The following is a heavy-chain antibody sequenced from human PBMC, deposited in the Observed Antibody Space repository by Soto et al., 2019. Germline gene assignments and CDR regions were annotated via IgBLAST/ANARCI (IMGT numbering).Heavy chain of an antibody. D-gene: IGHD5-12*01. CDR2: IYSGGGT. V-gene: IGHV3-66*01. CDR3: ASYRGYDYESPFDY. J-gene: IGHJ4*02. CDR1: GFDVNSNY. Sequence: VQLVESGGALVQPGGSLRISCAVSGFDVNSNYMNWVRQAPGKGLEWVSVIYSGGGTYYADSVKGRFTISRDISKNTLNLHMISLRSEDTAVYFCASYRGYDYESPFDYWGQGTLVTVSS.